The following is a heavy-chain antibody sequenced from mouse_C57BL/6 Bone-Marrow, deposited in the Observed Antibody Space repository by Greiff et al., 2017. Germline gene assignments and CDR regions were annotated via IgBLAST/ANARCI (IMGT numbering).Heavy chain of an antibody. J-gene: IGHJ1*03. Sequence: EVKLQESGPGLVKPSQSLSLTCSVTGYSITSGYYWNWIRQFPGNKLEWMGYISYDGSNNSNPSLKNRISITRDTSKNQFFLKLNSVTTEDTATYYCARGNDYDGWYFDVWGTGTTVTVSS. CDR2: ISYDGSN. CDR1: GYSITSGYY. D-gene: IGHD2-4*01. CDR3: ARGNDYDGWYFDV. V-gene: IGHV3-6*01.